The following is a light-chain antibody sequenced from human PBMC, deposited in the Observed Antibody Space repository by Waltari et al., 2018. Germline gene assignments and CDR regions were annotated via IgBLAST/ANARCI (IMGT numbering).Light chain of an antibody. Sequence: DIQMTQSPSSLSASVGDRVTITCRTSQTISSYVNWYQQKPGKAPEVLIFAASSLQRGVPSRFSGSGSGTEFTLTSTSLQPEDFATYYCQQTYTLPPWTFGQGTKVEFK. CDR1: QTISSY. J-gene: IGKJ1*01. CDR2: AAS. V-gene: IGKV1-39*01. CDR3: QQTYTLPPWT.